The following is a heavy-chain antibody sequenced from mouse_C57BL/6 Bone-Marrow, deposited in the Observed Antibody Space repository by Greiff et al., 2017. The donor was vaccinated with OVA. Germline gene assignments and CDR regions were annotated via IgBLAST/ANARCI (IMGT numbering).Heavy chain of an antibody. CDR3: AAGDYYGTGDY. D-gene: IGHD1-1*01. CDR2: ISNGGGSP. Sequence: EVQLVESGGGLVQPGGSLKLSCAASGFTFSDYYMYWVRQTPEKRLEWVAYISNGGGSPYYPDTVKGRFTISRDNAKNNLYLQMSRLKSEDTAMYYCAAGDYYGTGDYWGQGTTLTVSS. CDR1: GFTFSDYY. J-gene: IGHJ2*01. V-gene: IGHV5-12*01.